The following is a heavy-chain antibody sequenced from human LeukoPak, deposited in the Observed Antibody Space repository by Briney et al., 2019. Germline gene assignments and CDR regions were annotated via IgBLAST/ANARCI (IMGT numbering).Heavy chain of an antibody. D-gene: IGHD4-11*01. Sequence: MSSETLSLTCTVSGGSISSYYWSWIRQPPGKGLEWIGYIYYSGTTKYNASLKSRVTMSVDTSKNQFSLKLSSVTAADTAVYYCAKGGYDFSNPFDSWGQGTLVTVSS. CDR3: AKGGYDFSNPFDS. CDR2: IYYSGTT. V-gene: IGHV4-59*08. CDR1: GGSISSYY. J-gene: IGHJ4*02.